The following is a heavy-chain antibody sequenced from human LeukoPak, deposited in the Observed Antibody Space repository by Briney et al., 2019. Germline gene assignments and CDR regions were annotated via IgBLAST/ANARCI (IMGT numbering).Heavy chain of an antibody. CDR1: GGSLSSYY. D-gene: IGHD3-10*01. V-gene: IGHV4-4*07. J-gene: IGHJ4*02. CDR3: ARTMVTMVRGVKLGYYFDY. CDR2: IYTSGST. Sequence: SETLSLTCTVSGGSLSSYYWSWIRQPAGKGLEWIGRIYTSGSTNYNPSLKSRVTMSVDTSKNQFSLKLSSVTAADTAVYYCARTMVTMVRGVKLGYYFDYWGQGTLVTVSS.